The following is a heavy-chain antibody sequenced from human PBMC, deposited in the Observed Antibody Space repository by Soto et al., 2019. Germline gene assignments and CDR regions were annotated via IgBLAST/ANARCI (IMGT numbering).Heavy chain of an antibody. V-gene: IGHV3-74*01. CDR2: SNSDGSST. CDR1: GFTFSSYW. J-gene: IGHJ4*02. D-gene: IGHD2-15*01. Sequence: EVQLVESGGGLVQPGGSLRLSCAASGFTFSSYWMHWVRQAPGKGPVWVSRSNSDGSSTSYADSVKGRFTISRDNAENTLYLQMNSLRAEDTAVYYCVRTSLVVAAATREDYWGQGTLVTVSS. CDR3: VRTSLVVAAATREDY.